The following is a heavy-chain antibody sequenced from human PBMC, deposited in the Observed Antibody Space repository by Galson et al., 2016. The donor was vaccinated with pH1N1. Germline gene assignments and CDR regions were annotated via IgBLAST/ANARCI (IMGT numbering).Heavy chain of an antibody. CDR3: ASGGGGRGVVNWFDP. J-gene: IGHJ5*02. D-gene: IGHD2-15*01. V-gene: IGHV4-61*02. CDR1: GGSISSGSYY. Sequence: TLSLTCTVSGGSISSGSYYWSWIRQPAGKGLEWIGRIYTSGSTNYNPSLKSRVTISVDTSKNQFSLKLSSVTAADTAVYYCASGGGGRGVVNWFDPGGQGTLVTVSS. CDR2: IYTSGST.